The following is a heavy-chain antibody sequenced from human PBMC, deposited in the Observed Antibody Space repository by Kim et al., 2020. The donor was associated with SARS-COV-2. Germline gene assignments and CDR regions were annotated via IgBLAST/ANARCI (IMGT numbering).Heavy chain of an antibody. Sequence: TGYAQKFQGRVTMTRNTSISTAYMELSSLRSEDTAVYYCARGGNSGDVRDWGQGTLVTVSS. J-gene: IGHJ4*02. CDR3: ARGGNSGDVRD. CDR2: T. V-gene: IGHV1-8*01. D-gene: IGHD1-26*01.